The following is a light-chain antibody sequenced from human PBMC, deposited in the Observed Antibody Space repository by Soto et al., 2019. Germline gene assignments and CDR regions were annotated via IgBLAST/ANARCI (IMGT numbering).Light chain of an antibody. CDR3: QKYDSAPWA. V-gene: IGKV1-27*01. J-gene: IGKJ1*01. CDR2: DAS. CDR1: QGIDNY. Sequence: DIPVTQSPSSLSASIGDRVTITCRASQGIDNYLAWYQQKPGKVPNLLIYDASFLESGVPSRFRGTGSGTDFTLTISNLQPEDVATYYCQKYDSAPWAFGQGTKVEI.